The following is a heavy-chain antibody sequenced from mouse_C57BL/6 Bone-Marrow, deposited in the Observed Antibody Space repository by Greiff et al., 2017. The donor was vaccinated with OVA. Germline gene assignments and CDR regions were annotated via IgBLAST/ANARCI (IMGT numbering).Heavy chain of an antibody. V-gene: IGHV1-72*01. Sequence: QVQLQQPGAELVKPGASVKLSCNASGYTFTSYWMHWVKQRPGRGLEWIGRIDPNSGGTKYNEKFKSKATLTVDKPSSTAYMQLSSLTSEDSAVYYCARSYYGSSLYWYFDVWGTGTTVTVSS. D-gene: IGHD1-1*01. CDR3: ARSYYGSSLYWYFDV. CDR2: IDPNSGGT. CDR1: GYTFTSYW. J-gene: IGHJ1*03.